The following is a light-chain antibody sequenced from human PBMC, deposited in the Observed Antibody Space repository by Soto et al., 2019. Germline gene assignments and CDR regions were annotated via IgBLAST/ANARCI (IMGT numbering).Light chain of an antibody. V-gene: IGKV3-11*01. J-gene: IGKJ1*01. CDR2: DAA. CDR3: QHRSSWPRS. Sequence: DIVLTQSPATLSLSPGDRATLSCRASQSVGTSLAWYKQQPGQAPRLLIHDAAYRASGIPERFSGSGSGTAFSLSISSVEPDDFAVYNCQHRSSWPRSFGRGTKVEV. CDR1: QSVGTS.